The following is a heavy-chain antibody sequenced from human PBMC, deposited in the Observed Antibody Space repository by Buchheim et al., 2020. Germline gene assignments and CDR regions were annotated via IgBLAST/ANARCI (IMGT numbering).Heavy chain of an antibody. J-gene: IGHJ4*02. Sequence: QLQLQESGPGLVKPSETLSLTCTVSGCSINSGNYYWAWIRQPPGKGLAWIGSVYYSGSASYNPSLKSRAAISVDTSKNQFSLKLRSVTAADTAFYYCARSLHVFRAAAGPLDFGGQGT. CDR3: ARSLHVFRAAAGPLDF. D-gene: IGHD6-13*01. V-gene: IGHV4-39*07. CDR1: GCSINSGNYY. CDR2: VYYSGSA.